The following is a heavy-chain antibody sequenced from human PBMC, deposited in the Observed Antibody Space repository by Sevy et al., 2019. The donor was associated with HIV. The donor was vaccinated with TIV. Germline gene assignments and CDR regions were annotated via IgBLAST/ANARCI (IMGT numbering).Heavy chain of an antibody. CDR3: ARADYGDYSGEFDY. V-gene: IGHV3-30-3*01. D-gene: IGHD4-17*01. Sequence: GGSLRLSCAASGITFSSHAMHWVRQAPGKGLEWVTIISYDGSNKYYQDSVKGRFTISRDNSKNTLNLQMNSLRAEDTAVYYWARADYGDYSGEFDYWGQGTLVTVSS. CDR1: GITFSSHA. CDR2: ISYDGSNK. J-gene: IGHJ4*02.